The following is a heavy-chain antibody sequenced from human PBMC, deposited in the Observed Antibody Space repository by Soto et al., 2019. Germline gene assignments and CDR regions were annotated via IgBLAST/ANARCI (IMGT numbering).Heavy chain of an antibody. D-gene: IGHD2-15*01. CDR3: AHRGIVVVVAATTRLYYFDY. Sequence: SGPTLVNPTKTLTLTSTFSGYPLKTSGLGVGWIRQPPGQALEWLQLIYCNDDKRYSPSLKSRLTFTKDTSKNQVVLTMTNMDPVDTATYYCAHRGIVVVVAATTRLYYFDYWGQGTLVTVSS. CDR2: IYCNDDK. CDR1: GYPLKTSGLG. V-gene: IGHV2-5*01. J-gene: IGHJ4*02.